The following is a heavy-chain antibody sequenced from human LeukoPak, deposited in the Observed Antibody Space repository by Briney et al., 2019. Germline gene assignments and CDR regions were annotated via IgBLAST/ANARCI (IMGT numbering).Heavy chain of an antibody. CDR2: IYSGGST. Sequence: GGSLRLSCVASGFTFSSYWMSWVRQAPGKGLEWVSVIYSGGSTYYADSVKGRFTISRDNSKNTLYLQMNSLRAEDTAVYYCARGRDGYTRGFDYWGQGTLVTVSS. V-gene: IGHV3-66*01. J-gene: IGHJ4*02. D-gene: IGHD5-12*01. CDR3: ARGRDGYTRGFDY. CDR1: GFTFSSYW.